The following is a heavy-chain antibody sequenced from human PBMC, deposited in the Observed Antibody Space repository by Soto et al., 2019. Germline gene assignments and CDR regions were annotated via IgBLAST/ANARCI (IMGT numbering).Heavy chain of an antibody. J-gene: IGHJ6*03. Sequence: QVQLVQSGAEVKKPGSSVKVSCEASGGSFISYTFTWVRQAPGQGLEWMGRIIPIQGRANYALKLQDRVTSTADRSTKTVYMELRSLRHEDTAVYYCAKSLLFVDHAYMDVWGKGTTVTVSS. CDR1: GGSFISYT. V-gene: IGHV1-69*02. CDR2: IIPIQGRA. D-gene: IGHD2-21*01. CDR3: AKSLLFVDHAYMDV.